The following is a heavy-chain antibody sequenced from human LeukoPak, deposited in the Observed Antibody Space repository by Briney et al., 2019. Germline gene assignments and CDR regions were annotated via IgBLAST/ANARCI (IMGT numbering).Heavy chain of an antibody. V-gene: IGHV4-34*01. CDR3: ARGVRVFGVVITYLGHDAFDI. CDR1: GGSFSGYY. J-gene: IGHJ3*02. D-gene: IGHD3-3*01. Sequence: SETLSLTCAVYGGSFSGYYWSWIRQPPGKGLEWIGEINHSGSTNYNPSLKSRVTISVDTSKNQFSLKLSSVTAADTAVYYCARGVRVFGVVITYLGHDAFDIWGQGTMVTVSS. CDR2: INHSGST.